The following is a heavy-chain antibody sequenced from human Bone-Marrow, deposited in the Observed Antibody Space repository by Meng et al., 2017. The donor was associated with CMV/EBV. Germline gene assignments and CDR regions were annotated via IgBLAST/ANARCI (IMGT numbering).Heavy chain of an antibody. D-gene: IGHD3-16*01. Sequence: GGSLRLSCAASGFTFSSYGMHWVRQAPGKGLEWVAVIWYDGSNKYYADAVKGRFTISRDNSKNTVYLQMNSLRPEETAIYYCAKDLLLFGGANAYFDYWGQGTLVTVSS. J-gene: IGHJ4*02. CDR3: AKDLLLFGGANAYFDY. CDR1: GFTFSSYG. CDR2: IWYDGSNK. V-gene: IGHV3-30*02.